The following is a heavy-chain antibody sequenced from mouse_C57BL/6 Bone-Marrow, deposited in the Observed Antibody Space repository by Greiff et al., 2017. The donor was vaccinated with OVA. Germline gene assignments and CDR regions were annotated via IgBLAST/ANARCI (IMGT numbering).Heavy chain of an antibody. D-gene: IGHD3-2*02. V-gene: IGHV5-17*01. Sequence: EVKVVESGGGLVKPGGSLKLSCAASGFTFSDYGMHWVRQAPEKGLEWVAYISSGSSTIYYADTVKGRFTISSDNAKNTLFLQMTSLRSEDTAMYYCARQLRLYYFDYWGQGTTLTVSA. CDR1: GFTFSDYG. CDR3: ARQLRLYYFDY. CDR2: ISSGSSTI. J-gene: IGHJ2*01.